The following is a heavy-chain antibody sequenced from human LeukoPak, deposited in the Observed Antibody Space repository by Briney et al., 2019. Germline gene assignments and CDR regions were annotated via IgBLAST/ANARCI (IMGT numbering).Heavy chain of an antibody. CDR1: GGSFSGYY. V-gene: IGHV4-34*01. CDR2: INHSGST. J-gene: IGHJ6*03. D-gene: IGHD5-18*01. Sequence: SETLSLTCAVYGGSFSGYYWSWIRQPPGKGLEWIGEINHSGSTNYNPSLKSRVTISVDTSKNQFSLKLSSVTAADTAVYYCARVTGYSYGPATYYYYHMDVWGKGTTVTVSS. CDR3: ARVTGYSYGPATYYYYHMDV.